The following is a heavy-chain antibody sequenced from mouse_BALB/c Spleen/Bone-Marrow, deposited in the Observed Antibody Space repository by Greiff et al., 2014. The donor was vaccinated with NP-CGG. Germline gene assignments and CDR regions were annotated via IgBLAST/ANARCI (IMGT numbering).Heavy chain of an antibody. CDR2: IYPGDGDT. CDR3: ARGPWFAY. V-gene: IGHV1-80*01. CDR1: GYAFSSYW. Sequence: QVHLQQSGAELVRPGSSVKISCKASGYAFSSYWMNWVKQRPGQGLEWIGQIYPGDGDTNYNGKFKGKATLTADKSSSTAYMQLSSLTSEDSAVYFCARGPWFAYWGQGTLVTVSA. J-gene: IGHJ3*01.